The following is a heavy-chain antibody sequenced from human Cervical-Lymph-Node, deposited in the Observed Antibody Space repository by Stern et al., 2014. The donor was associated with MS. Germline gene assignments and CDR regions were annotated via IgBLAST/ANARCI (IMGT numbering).Heavy chain of an antibody. CDR3: AKGLVAYGDDHFFDI. V-gene: IGHV3-23*04. Sequence: EVQLVESGGDLVRPGGSLTLSCAASGFRFSNFAMSWVRQSAGKGLEWVSGINHSGDHPYYTDSVKGRFTISRDKSDNTLYLRMDRLRVEDTAVYSCAKGLVAYGDDHFFDIWGRAPLVIVSS. CDR1: GFRFSNFA. J-gene: IGHJ2*01. CDR2: INHSGDHP. D-gene: IGHD4-17*01.